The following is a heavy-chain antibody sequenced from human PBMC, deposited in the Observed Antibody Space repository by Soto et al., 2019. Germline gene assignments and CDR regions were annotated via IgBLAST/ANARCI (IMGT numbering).Heavy chain of an antibody. V-gene: IGHV3-30-3*01. D-gene: IGHD3-10*01. CDR3: ARDYLTPPFDI. CDR2: ISYDGSNK. Sequence: LRRSCAGCVFTFSSSAMHWVLQAPGKGLEWVAVISYDGSNKYYADSVKGRFTISRDNSKNTLYLQMNSLRAEDTAVYYCARDYLTPPFDIWGQGTMVTVSS. CDR1: VFTFSSSA. J-gene: IGHJ3*02.